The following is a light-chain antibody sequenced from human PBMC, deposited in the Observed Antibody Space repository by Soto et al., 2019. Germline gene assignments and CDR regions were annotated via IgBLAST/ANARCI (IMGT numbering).Light chain of an antibody. CDR1: SSDVGAYDY. Sequence: QSALTQPASVSGSPRQSIAIACTGTSSDVGAYDYVSWYQQHPGKAPKVMIYDVTNRPSGVSNRFSGSKSGNTASLTISGLQAEDEADYYCSSYTSSSTDVFGTGTKVTVL. CDR2: DVT. V-gene: IGLV2-14*01. CDR3: SSYTSSSTDV. J-gene: IGLJ1*01.